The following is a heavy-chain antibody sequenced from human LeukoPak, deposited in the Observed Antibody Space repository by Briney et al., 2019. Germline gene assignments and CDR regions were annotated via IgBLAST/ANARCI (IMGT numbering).Heavy chain of an antibody. Sequence: GGSLRLSCAASGFTFSSYAMSWVRQAPGKGLEWVSAISGSGGSTYYADSVKGRVTVSRDNSKNTLYLQMNSLRAEDTAVYYCATGGSGWYLFDYWGQGTLVTVSS. J-gene: IGHJ4*02. CDR3: ATGGSGWYLFDY. D-gene: IGHD6-19*01. CDR1: GFTFSSYA. CDR2: ISGSGGST. V-gene: IGHV3-23*01.